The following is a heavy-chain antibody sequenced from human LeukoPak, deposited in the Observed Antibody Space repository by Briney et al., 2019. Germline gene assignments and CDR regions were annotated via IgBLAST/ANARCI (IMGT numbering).Heavy chain of an antibody. V-gene: IGHV3-30-3*01. CDR1: GFTFSSYA. J-gene: IGHJ4*02. CDR3: ARTPQAYSSGSYYFDY. CDR2: ISYDGSNK. D-gene: IGHD6-19*01. Sequence: GGSLRLSWAASGFTFSSYAMHWVRQAPGKGLEWVAVISYDGSNKYYADSVKGRFTISRDNSKNTLYLQMNSLRAEDTAVYYCARTPQAYSSGSYYFDYWGQGTLVTVSS.